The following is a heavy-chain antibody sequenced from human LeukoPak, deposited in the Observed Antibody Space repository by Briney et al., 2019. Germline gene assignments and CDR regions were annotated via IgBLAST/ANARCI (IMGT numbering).Heavy chain of an antibody. CDR3: ARDRQQLGVFDY. CDR2: ISYDGSNK. CDR1: GFTFRSHG. J-gene: IGHJ4*02. Sequence: GGSLRLSCAASGFTFRSHGMHWVRQAPGKGLEWVAVISYDGSNKYYADSVKGRFTISRDNSKNTLYLQMNSLRAEDTAVYYCARDRQQLGVFDYWGQGTLVTVSS. V-gene: IGHV3-30*19. D-gene: IGHD6-13*01.